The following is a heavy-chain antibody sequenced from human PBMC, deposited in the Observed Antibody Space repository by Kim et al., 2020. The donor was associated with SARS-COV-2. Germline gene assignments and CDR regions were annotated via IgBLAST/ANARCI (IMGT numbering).Heavy chain of an antibody. CDR2: IYYSGST. V-gene: IGHV4-59*08. CDR3: ARADSSSWYVFDY. CDR1: GGSISSYY. D-gene: IGHD6-13*01. Sequence: SETLSLTCTVSGGSISSYYLSWIRQPPGKGLEWVGHIYYSGSTNYNPSPKSRVTISVDTSKNQFSLKLSTVTAAETAVYYCARADSSSWYVFDYWGQGTLVTVSS. J-gene: IGHJ4*02.